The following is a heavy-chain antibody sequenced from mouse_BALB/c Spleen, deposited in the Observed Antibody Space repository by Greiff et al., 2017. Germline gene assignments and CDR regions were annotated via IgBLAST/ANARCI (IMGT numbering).Heavy chain of an antibody. D-gene: IGHD2-14*01. V-gene: IGHV1-7*01. CDR3: ARSRGYDGFAY. J-gene: IGHJ3*01. CDR1: GYTFTSYW. CDR2: INPSTGYT. Sequence: VQLQQSGAELAKPGASVKMSCKASGYTFTSYWMHWVKQRPGQGLEWIGYINPSTGYTEYNQKFKDKATLTADKSSSTAYMQLGSLTSEDSAVYYCARSRGYDGFAYWGQGTLVTVSA.